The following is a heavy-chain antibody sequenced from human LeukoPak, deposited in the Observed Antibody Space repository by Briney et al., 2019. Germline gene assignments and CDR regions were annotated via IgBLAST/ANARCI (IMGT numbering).Heavy chain of an antibody. CDR3: ARVGYCSGGSCYLHLFDY. J-gene: IGHJ4*02. D-gene: IGHD2-15*01. Sequence: SETLSLTCAVYGGSFSGYYWSWIRQPPGKGLEWIGEINHSGSTNYNPSLKSRVTISVDTSKNQSSLKLSSVTAADTAVYYCARVGYCSGGSCYLHLFDYWGQGTLVTVSS. CDR2: INHSGST. V-gene: IGHV4-34*01. CDR1: GGSFSGYY.